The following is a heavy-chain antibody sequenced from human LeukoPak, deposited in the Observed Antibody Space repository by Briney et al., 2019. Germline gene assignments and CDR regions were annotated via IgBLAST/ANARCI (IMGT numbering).Heavy chain of an antibody. CDR2: ISAYNGNT. D-gene: IGHD3-10*01. CDR1: GYTFTSYG. Sequence: GASVKVSCKASGYTFTSYGISWVRQAPGQGLEWMGWISAYNGNTNYAQKLQGRVTMTTDTSTSTAYMELRSLRSDDTAVYYCARRLLWSGESYYYGMDVWGQGTTVTVSS. J-gene: IGHJ6*02. CDR3: ARRLLWSGESYYYGMDV. V-gene: IGHV1-18*01.